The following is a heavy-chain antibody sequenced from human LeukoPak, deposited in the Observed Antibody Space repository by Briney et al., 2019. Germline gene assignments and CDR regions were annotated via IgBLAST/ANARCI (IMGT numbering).Heavy chain of an antibody. D-gene: IGHD2-2*02. J-gene: IGHJ5*02. CDR2: IYSTGST. CDR1: GGSISNYF. Sequence: SETLSLTCTVSGGSISNYFWSWIRQPPGKGLEWIGYIYSTGSTNSNPSLKSRVTISVDTSQNQFSLKLSSVTAADTAVYYCARDHYCSSTSCYILSWWFDPWGQGTLVTVSS. CDR3: ARDHYCSSTSCYILSWWFDP. V-gene: IGHV4-59*12.